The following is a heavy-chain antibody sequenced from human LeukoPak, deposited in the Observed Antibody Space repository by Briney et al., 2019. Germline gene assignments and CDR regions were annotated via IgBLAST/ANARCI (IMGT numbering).Heavy chain of an antibody. D-gene: IGHD2-2*01. CDR1: GGTFSSYA. V-gene: IGHV1-69*04. CDR2: IIPILGIA. Sequence: SVKVSCKASGGTFSSYAISWVRQAPGQGLEWMGRIIPILGIANYAQKFQGRVTITADKSTSTAYMELSSLRSEDTAVYYCARVGGYCSSTSCYPTYYYYGMDVWGQGTTVTVSS. CDR3: ARVGGYCSSTSCYPTYYYYGMDV. J-gene: IGHJ6*02.